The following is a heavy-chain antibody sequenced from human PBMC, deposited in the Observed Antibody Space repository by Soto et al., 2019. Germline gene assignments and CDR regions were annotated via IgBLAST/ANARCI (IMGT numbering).Heavy chain of an antibody. CDR1: GYTSTNYY. CDR2: INPSGGST. J-gene: IGHJ6*02. CDR3: AREASKYSGMDV. V-gene: IGHV1-46*01. Sequence: ASVKVSCKASGYTSTNYYMHWVRQAPGQGLEWMGVINPSGGSTTYAQKFQGRVTMTMDTSTSTVYMELSSLISEDTTEYYCAREASKYSGMDVWGQGTTVTVSS. D-gene: IGHD2-21*01.